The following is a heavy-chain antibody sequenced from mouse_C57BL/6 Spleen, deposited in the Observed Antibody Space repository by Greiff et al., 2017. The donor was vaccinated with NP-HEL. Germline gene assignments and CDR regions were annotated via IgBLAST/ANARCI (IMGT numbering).Heavy chain of an antibody. Sequence: EVQLQESGPELVKPGASVKIPCKASGYTFTDYNMDWVKQSHGKSLEWIGDINPNNGGTIYNQKFKGKATLTVDKSSSTAYMELRSLTSEDTAVYYCARGDYGSSYFDYWGQGTTLTVSS. CDR3: ARGDYGSSYFDY. CDR2: INPNNGGT. V-gene: IGHV1-18*01. J-gene: IGHJ2*01. CDR1: GYTFTDYN. D-gene: IGHD1-1*01.